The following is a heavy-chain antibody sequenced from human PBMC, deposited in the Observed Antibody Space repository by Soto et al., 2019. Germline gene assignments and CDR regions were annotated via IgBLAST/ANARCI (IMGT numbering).Heavy chain of an antibody. CDR2: IRSKANNYAT. V-gene: IGHV3-73*02. CDR3: ATKWGGPPVAGRELSDY. J-gene: IGHJ4*02. CDR1: GFTFSGSA. Sequence: EVQLVESGGGLVQPGGSLKLSCAASGFTFSGSAMHWVRQASGKGLEWVGRIRSKANNYATAYTASVKGRFSISRDDSKNTAFLHMNSLKTEDSALYYCATKWGGPPVAGRELSDYWGQGTLVTVSS. D-gene: IGHD6-19*01.